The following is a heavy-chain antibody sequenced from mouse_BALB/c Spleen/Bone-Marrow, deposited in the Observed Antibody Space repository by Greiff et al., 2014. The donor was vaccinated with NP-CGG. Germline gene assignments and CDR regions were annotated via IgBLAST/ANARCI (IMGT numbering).Heavy chain of an antibody. D-gene: IGHD1-1*02. CDR1: GYSFTDYT. Sequence: EVQLQQSGPELVKPGSSVKMSCKTSGYSFTDYTIHWVKQSHGKSLEWIGDFNPNNGGTDYNQKFQDKATLTVDKSSRTAFMEFRSLTLEDSAVYYCARARWYDYWGQGTTLTVSS. CDR3: ARARWYDY. J-gene: IGHJ2*01. V-gene: IGHV1-22*01. CDR2: FNPNNGGT.